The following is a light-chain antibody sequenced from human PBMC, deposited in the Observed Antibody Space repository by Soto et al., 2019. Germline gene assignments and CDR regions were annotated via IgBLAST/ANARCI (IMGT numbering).Light chain of an antibody. CDR1: SSDVGGYKF. CDR2: EVS. V-gene: IGLV2-14*01. Sequence: QSALTQPASVSGSPGQSITISCTGTSSDVGGYKFVSWYQQYPGKAPKLIIYEVSNRPSGVSDRFSGSKSGNTASLTISGLQAEDEADYSCISYTTTSTRVFGGGTKLTVL. CDR3: ISYTTTSTRV. J-gene: IGLJ3*02.